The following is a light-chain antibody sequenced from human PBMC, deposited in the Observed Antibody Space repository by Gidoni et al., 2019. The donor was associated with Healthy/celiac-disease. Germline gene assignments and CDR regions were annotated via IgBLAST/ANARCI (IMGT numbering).Light chain of an antibody. CDR3: QVWDSSSDLDYV. V-gene: IGLV3-21*02. Sequence: YGLTQPPSVSAAPGQTARSTSGGNNIGRKSVHWYQQKPGQAPVLVVYADSDRPAGFPERFSGSNSGNTATLPISMVEAGDDADYYCQVWDSSSDLDYVFGTGTKVTVL. J-gene: IGLJ1*01. CDR2: ADS. CDR1: NIGRKS.